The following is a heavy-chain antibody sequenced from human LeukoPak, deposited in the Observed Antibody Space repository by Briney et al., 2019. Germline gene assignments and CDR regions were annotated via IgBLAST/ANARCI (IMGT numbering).Heavy chain of an antibody. Sequence: SSETLSLTCTVPGGSISSYYWSWIRQPAGKGLEWSGRIYTSGSTNYNPSLKSRVTMSVDTSKNQFSLKLSSVTAADTAVYYCARELPMVRGVNVIGLDYWGQGTLVTVSS. J-gene: IGHJ4*02. D-gene: IGHD3-10*01. CDR3: ARELPMVRGVNVIGLDY. CDR1: GGSISSYY. CDR2: IYTSGST. V-gene: IGHV4-4*07.